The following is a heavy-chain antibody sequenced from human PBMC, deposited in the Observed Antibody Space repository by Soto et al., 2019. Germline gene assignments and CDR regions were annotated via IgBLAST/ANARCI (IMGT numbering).Heavy chain of an antibody. J-gene: IGHJ4*02. CDR1: GFTFSSYS. V-gene: IGHV3-21*01. CDR2: ISSSSSYI. Sequence: EVQLVESGGGLVKPGGSLRLSCAASGFTFSSYSMNWVRQAPGKGLEWVSSISSSSSYIYYADSVKGRFTISRDNAKSSLYLQVNSLGAEDTAVDYCARDRPSLIAAAGIGIDYWGKGTLVTVAS. D-gene: IGHD6-13*01. CDR3: ARDRPSLIAAAGIGIDY.